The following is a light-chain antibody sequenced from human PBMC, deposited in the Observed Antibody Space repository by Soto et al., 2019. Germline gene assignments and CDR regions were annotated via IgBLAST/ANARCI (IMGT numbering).Light chain of an antibody. J-gene: IGKJ4*01. V-gene: IGKV1-8*01. CDR3: QQYYSYPGP. CDR2: AAS. CDR1: QGISSY. Sequence: AIRMTQSPSSLSASTGDRVTITCRASQGISSYLAWYQQKPGKAPKLLIYAASTLQSGVPSRFSGSGSGTDFTLTISCLQSEDFATYYCQQYYSYPGPFGGGTKVDIK.